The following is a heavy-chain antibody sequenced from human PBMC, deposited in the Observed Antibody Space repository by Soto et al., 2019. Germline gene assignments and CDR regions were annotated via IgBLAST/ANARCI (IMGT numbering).Heavy chain of an antibody. V-gene: IGHV4-31*03. D-gene: IGHD3-16*01. Sequence: QVQLQESGPGLVKPSQTLSLTCTVSGGSIITGGYYWSWIRQHPGKGLEWIGYIYYSGSTYYNPSLKSRVTISVDKSKTQFSLETSSVTAADTAVNYGTRVGPKASWGQGTVVTVSS. CDR2: IYYSGST. J-gene: IGHJ5*02. CDR3: TRVGPKAS. CDR1: GGSIITGGYY.